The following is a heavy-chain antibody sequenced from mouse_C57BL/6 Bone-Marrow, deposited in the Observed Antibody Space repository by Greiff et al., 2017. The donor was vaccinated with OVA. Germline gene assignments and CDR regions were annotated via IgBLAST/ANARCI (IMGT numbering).Heavy chain of an antibody. J-gene: IGHJ4*01. D-gene: IGHD2-5*01. CDR3: ARNAYYSNYDYYAMDY. CDR2: IRYDGSN. Sequence: ESGPGLVKPSQSLSLTCSVTGYSITSGYYWHWIRQFPGNKLEWMGYIRYDGSNNYNPSLKNRISITRDTSKNQFFLKLNSVTTEDTATYYCARNAYYSNYDYYAMDYWGQGTSVTVSS. CDR1: GYSITSGYY. V-gene: IGHV3-6*01.